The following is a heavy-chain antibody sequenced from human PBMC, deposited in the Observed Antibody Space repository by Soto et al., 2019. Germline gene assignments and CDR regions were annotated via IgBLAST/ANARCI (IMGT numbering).Heavy chain of an antibody. D-gene: IGHD6-13*01. J-gene: IGHJ1*01. Sequence: QVQLVESGGGVVQPGRSLRLSCAASGFIFSTYAMHWVRQAPGKGPEWVAAIWYDGSNKYYADSVKGRFTISRDNSKDTLYLQMNSLRAEDTAVYYCARPYSSNAAAATEYFQHWGQGTLVSVSS. V-gene: IGHV3-33*01. CDR3: ARPYSSNAAAATEYFQH. CDR1: GFIFSTYA. CDR2: IWYDGSNK.